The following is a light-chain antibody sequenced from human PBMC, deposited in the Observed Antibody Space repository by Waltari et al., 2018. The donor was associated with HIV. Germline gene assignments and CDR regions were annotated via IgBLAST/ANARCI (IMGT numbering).Light chain of an antibody. J-gene: IGLJ2*01. CDR3: NSRDSSVKPLQVI. Sequence: SSELTQDPAVSVALGQTVKITCQGDSLRSYYASWYQQKPGQAPVLVSYARNNRPSGIPDRFSGSSSGDTASLTITGAQAEDEAAYYCNSRDSSVKPLQVIFGGGTYVTVL. CDR2: ARN. CDR1: SLRSYY. V-gene: IGLV3-19*01.